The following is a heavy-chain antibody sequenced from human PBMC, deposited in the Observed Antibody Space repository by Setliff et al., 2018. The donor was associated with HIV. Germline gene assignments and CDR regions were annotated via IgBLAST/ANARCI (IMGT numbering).Heavy chain of an antibody. D-gene: IGHD3-10*01. Sequence: GGSLRLSCTASGFTFGDYAMSWVRQAPGKGLEWVGFIRRKVYGGTTEYAASVKGRFTISRDDSKNTLYLQMNRLKTEDTAVYYCTTAVAQNWYGSGNENYWGQGTLVTVSS. J-gene: IGHJ4*02. CDR2: IRRKVYGGTT. CDR3: TTAVAQNWYGSGNENY. CDR1: GFTFGDYA. V-gene: IGHV3-49*04.